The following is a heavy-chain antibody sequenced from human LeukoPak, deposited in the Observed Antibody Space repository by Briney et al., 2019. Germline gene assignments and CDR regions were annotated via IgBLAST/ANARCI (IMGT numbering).Heavy chain of an antibody. CDR2: IYDSGST. CDR1: GGSIRSSYYY. V-gene: IGHV4-39*01. D-gene: IGHD2-21*02. Sequence: SETLSLTCTVSGGSIRSSYYYWGWIRQPPGKGLEWIGSIYDSGSTYYNPSLKSRVTIFVDTSKNQFSLKLNSVTAADTAVYYCASLVVVVVTASEIDYWGQGTLVTVSS. J-gene: IGHJ4*02. CDR3: ASLVVVVVTASEIDY.